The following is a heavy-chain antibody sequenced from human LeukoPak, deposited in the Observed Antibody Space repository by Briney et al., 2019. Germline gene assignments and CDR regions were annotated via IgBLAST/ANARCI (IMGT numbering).Heavy chain of an antibody. CDR2: ISYDGSNK. V-gene: IGHV3-30-3*01. J-gene: IGHJ4*02. CDR3: ARGRYYYDCSGYYGGYYFDY. D-gene: IGHD3-22*01. Sequence: GGSLRLSCAASGFTFSSYAMHWVRQAPGKGLEWVAVISYDGSNKYYADSVKGRFTISRDNSKRTVYLQMNSLRAEDTAVYYCARGRYYYDCSGYYGGYYFDYWGQGTLVTVSS. CDR1: GFTFSSYA.